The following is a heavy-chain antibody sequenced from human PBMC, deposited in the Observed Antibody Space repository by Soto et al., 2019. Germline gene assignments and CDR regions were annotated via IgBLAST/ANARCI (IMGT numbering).Heavy chain of an antibody. CDR1: GGYIRSYY. Sequence: SETLSLTCTVSGGYIRSYYWNWIRQPPGKGMEWIGCIYYSGSTYYNPSLKSRVTISVDTSKNQFSLKLSSVTAADTAVYYCARRDRYYDSSGYYGGFDPWGQGTLVTVSS. CDR3: ARRDRYYDSSGYYGGFDP. V-gene: IGHV4-59*04. CDR2: IYYSGST. J-gene: IGHJ5*02. D-gene: IGHD3-22*01.